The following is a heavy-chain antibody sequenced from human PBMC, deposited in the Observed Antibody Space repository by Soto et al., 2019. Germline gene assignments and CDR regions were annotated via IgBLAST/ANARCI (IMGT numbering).Heavy chain of an antibody. CDR1: GYTFTSYY. CDR3: ARGRVVVIAPFDY. V-gene: IGHV1-46*01. Sequence: QVQLVQAGAEVKKPGASVKVSCKASGYTFTSYYMHWVRQPPGQGLEWMGIINPSGGSTSYAQKVKGRVTMTRDTSTSTVYMELSSLRSEDTAVYYCARGRVVVIAPFDYWGQGTLVTVSS. D-gene: IGHD3-22*01. CDR2: INPSGGST. J-gene: IGHJ4*02.